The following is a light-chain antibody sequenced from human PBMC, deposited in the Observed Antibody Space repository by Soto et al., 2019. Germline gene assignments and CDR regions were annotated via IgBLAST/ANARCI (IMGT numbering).Light chain of an antibody. CDR1: QSVSNN. V-gene: IGKV3-15*01. Sequence: EIVMTQSPATLSVSPGERATLSCRASQSVSNNLAWYQQKFGQAPRLLIYGASTRATGIPARFSGSGCGTEFTLTISSLQSEDFAFYYCQHYNNWPPWTFGQGTKVEVK. J-gene: IGKJ1*01. CDR3: QHYNNWPPWT. CDR2: GAS.